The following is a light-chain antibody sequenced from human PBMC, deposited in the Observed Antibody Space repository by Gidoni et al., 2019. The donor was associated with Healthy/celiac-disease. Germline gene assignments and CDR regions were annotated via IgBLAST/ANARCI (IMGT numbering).Light chain of an antibody. Sequence: EIVLTQSPATLSLSPGERATLSCRASQSVSSYLAWYQQKPGQAPRLLIYDASKRATGIPARFSGSGSGTDFTLTISSLEPDAFAVSYCQQRSNWPLTFGGGTKVEIK. J-gene: IGKJ4*01. CDR1: QSVSSY. V-gene: IGKV3-11*01. CDR2: DAS. CDR3: QQRSNWPLT.